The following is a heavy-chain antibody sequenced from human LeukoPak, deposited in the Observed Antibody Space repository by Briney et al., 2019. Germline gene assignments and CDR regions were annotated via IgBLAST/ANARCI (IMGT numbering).Heavy chain of an antibody. Sequence: GGSLRLSCAASRFTLSNYAMSWVRQAAGKGLEWVSGITSGHSTFYADSVKGRFTISRDNSKNTVYLQMNSLRAEDTAVYYCAKDYPECTGTTCSGEAFFDYWGQGTLVTVSS. CDR1: RFTLSNYA. V-gene: IGHV3-23*01. J-gene: IGHJ4*02. CDR2: ITSGHST. CDR3: AKDYPECTGTTCSGEAFFDY. D-gene: IGHD2-2*01.